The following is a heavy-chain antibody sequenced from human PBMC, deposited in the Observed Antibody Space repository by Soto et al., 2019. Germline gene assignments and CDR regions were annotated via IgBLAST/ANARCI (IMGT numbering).Heavy chain of an antibody. V-gene: IGHV3-30*18. D-gene: IGHD3-22*01. CDR2: ISYDGSNK. J-gene: IGHJ4*02. CDR1: GFTFSFYA. Sequence: PGGSLRLSCAASGFTFSFYAMHWVRRAPGKGLEWVAVISYDGSNKYYADSVKGRFTISRDNSKNTLYLQMNSLRAEDTAVYYCAKDRYYYDSSGYYPTFDYWGQGTLVTVSS. CDR3: AKDRYYYDSSGYYPTFDY.